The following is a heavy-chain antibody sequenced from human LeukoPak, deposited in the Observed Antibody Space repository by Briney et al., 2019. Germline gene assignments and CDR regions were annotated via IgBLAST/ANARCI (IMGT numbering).Heavy chain of an antibody. CDR1: GFTFSSYG. V-gene: IGHV3-23*01. D-gene: IGHD1-26*01. J-gene: IGHJ4*02. CDR2: ISGSGGST. Sequence: TGGSLRLSCAASGFTFSSYGMHWVRQAPGKGLEWVSAISGSGGSTYYADSVKGRFTISRDNSKNTLYLQMNSLRAEDTAVYYCAKDRVRVKVGATHFDYWGQGTLVTVSS. CDR3: AKDRVRVKVGATHFDY.